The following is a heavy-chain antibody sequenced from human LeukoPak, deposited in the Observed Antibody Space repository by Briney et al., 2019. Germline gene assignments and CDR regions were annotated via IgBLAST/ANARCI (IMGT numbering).Heavy chain of an antibody. V-gene: IGHV3-30*02. Sequence: GGSLRLSCAASGFTFSTNGMHWVRQAPGKGLEWVAFIRYDGSNKYYADSVKGRFTISRDNSKNTLYLQLSSLRTEDTAVYYCAKDQPVISNWGQGTLVTVSS. D-gene: IGHD2/OR15-2a*01. CDR3: AKDQPVISN. J-gene: IGHJ4*02. CDR1: GFTFSTNG. CDR2: IRYDGSNK.